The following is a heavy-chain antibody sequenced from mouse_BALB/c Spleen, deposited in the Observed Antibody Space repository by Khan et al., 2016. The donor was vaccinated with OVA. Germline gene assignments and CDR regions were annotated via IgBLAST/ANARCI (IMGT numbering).Heavy chain of an antibody. J-gene: IGHJ2*01. D-gene: IGHD1-1*01. CDR2: TNPTNGRT. CDR1: GYTFTSYW. V-gene: IGHV1S81*02. CDR3: ARIKKIVATYFDY. Sequence: QVQLQQPGAELVKAGASVKMSCKASGYTFTSYWMHWVKQRLGQGLEWFAETNPTNGRTYYHEKFKSKATLTVDKYSSTAYMLLSGPTFEDSAVYYCARIKKIVATYFDYWGQGTTLTVSS.